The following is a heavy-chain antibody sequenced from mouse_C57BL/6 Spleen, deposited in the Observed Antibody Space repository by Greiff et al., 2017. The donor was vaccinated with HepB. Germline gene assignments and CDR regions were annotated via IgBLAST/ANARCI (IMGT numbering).Heavy chain of an antibody. CDR1: GFTFSDYG. CDR2: ISSGSSTI. CDR3: ARGYYGSSYDEGCAY. D-gene: IGHD1-1*01. J-gene: IGHJ3*01. V-gene: IGHV5-17*01. Sequence: EVMLVESGGGLVKPGGSLKLSCAASGFTFSDYGMHWVRQAPEKGLEWVAYISSGSSTIYYADTVKGRFTISRDNAKNTLFLQMTSLRSEDTAMYYCARGYYGSSYDEGCAYWGQGTLVTVSA.